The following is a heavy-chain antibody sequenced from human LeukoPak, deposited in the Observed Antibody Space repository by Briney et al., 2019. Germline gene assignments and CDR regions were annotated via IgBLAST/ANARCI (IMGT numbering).Heavy chain of an antibody. CDR1: GPSVSMNTAS. J-gene: IGHJ4*02. CDR3: VRDPGGTLFDS. V-gene: IGHV6-1*01. Sequence: SQTISLTCVIYGPSVSMNTASWDWIRQSPSRGLEWLRRTYYRSKWYTDFAESVKSRITFSADTSKNQLTLQLNSVTPDDTAVYYCVRDPGGTLFDSWGQGTLVTVSS. CDR2: TYYRSKWYT.